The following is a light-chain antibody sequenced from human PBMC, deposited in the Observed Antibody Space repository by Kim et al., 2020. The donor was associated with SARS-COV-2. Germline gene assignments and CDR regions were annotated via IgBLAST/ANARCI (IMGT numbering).Light chain of an antibody. J-gene: IGKJ1*01. V-gene: IGKV3-11*01. CDR3: QQRNMWPRT. CDR1: QGIGSD. CDR2: DAY. Sequence: EIVLTQSPATLSLSAGERATLSCRASQGIGSDLAWYQQKPGQAPRLLISDAYNRATGIPARFSGSGSGTDFTLTVNSLQAEDSAVYYCQQRNMWPRTFGQGTKVDIK.